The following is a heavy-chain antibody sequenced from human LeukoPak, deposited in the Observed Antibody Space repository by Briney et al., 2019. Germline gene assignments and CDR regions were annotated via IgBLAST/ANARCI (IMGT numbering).Heavy chain of an antibody. Sequence: GGSLRLSCAASGFTFSSYSMNWVRQAPGKGLEWVGRIKSKIDGGTIDYDAPVKGRFTISRDDSRNTLYLQMNSLKTEDTAVYYCTTRRQDGCWGQGTLVTVS. J-gene: IGHJ4*02. V-gene: IGHV3-15*01. CDR1: GFTFSSYS. CDR3: TTRRQDGC. D-gene: IGHD6-25*01. CDR2: IKSKIDGGTI.